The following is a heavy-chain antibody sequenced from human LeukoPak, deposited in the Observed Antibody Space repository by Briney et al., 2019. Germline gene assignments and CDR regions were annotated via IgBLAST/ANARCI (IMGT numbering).Heavy chain of an antibody. V-gene: IGHV1-18*01. D-gene: IGHD3-10*01. Sequence: ASVKVSCKASGYTFTSYDISWVRQAPGQGLEWMGWISAYNGNTNYAQKLQGRVTMTTDTSTSTAYMELRSLRSDDTAVYYCARGVVYGSGMVPFDYWGQGTLVTVSS. CDR2: ISAYNGNT. J-gene: IGHJ4*02. CDR1: GYTFTSYD. CDR3: ARGVVYGSGMVPFDY.